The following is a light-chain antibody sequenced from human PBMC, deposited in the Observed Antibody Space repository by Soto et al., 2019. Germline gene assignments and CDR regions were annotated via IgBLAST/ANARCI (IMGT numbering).Light chain of an antibody. CDR1: QGISSF. CDR3: QQYNIYPWT. J-gene: IGKJ1*01. V-gene: IGKV1-9*01. CDR2: AAS. Sequence: IQLTQTPSSLSASVGDRVTITCRASQGISSFLAWYQQKPGKAPKLLIYAASSLQSGVPSRFSGSGFGTDFTLTITSLQPEDFATYYCQQYNIYPWTFGQGTKVEIK.